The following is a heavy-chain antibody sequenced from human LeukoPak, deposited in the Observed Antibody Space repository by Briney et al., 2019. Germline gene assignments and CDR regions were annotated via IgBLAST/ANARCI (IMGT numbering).Heavy chain of an antibody. CDR1: GGSISSYY. V-gene: IGHV4-59*01. CDR2: IYYSGST. CDR3: AVGANWNQLYNWFDP. J-gene: IGHJ5*02. Sequence: SETLSLTCTVSGGSISSYYWSWIRQPPGKGLEWIGYIYYSGSTNYNPSLKSRVTISVDTSKNQFSLKLSSVTAADTAVYYCAVGANWNQLYNWFDPWGQGTLVTVSS. D-gene: IGHD1-1*01.